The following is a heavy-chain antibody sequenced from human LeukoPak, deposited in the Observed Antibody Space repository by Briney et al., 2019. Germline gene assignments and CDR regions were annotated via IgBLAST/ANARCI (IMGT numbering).Heavy chain of an antibody. J-gene: IGHJ4*02. Sequence: GGSLRLSCAASGFTFSSYAMSWVRQAPGKGLEWVSAISGSGGSTYYADSVKGRFTISRDNSKNTLYLQMNSLRAEDTAVYYCAEDRGEVGATTLPSQLIDYWGQGTLVTVSS. D-gene: IGHD1-26*01. V-gene: IGHV3-23*01. CDR3: AEDRGEVGATTLPSQLIDY. CDR2: ISGSGGST. CDR1: GFTFSSYA.